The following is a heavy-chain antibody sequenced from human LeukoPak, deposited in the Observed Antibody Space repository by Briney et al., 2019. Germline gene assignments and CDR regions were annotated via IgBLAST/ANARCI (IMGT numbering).Heavy chain of an antibody. J-gene: IGHJ4*02. CDR3: VQTTGWPGFDY. V-gene: IGHV4-4*09. D-gene: IGHD6-19*01. CDR1: GVSISRFY. Sequence: SETLSLTCTTSGVSISRFYWSWVRQPPGKGREWIANIYNGVPTFFNPSLKSRATISVDTSKGQFSLQLASVTAADTAVYYCVQTTGWPGFDYWGQGILVTVSS. CDR2: IYNGVPT.